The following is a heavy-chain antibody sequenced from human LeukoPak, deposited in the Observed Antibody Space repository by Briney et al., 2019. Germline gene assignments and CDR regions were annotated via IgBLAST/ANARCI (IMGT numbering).Heavy chain of an antibody. Sequence: ASVKVSCKASGYTFTNYGISWVRQAPGQGLEWMGWISAYNGNTNYAQKLQGRVTVTTDTSTGTAYMELRSLRSDDTAVYYCARRYYYDNSGYYYFDYWGQGTLVTVSS. V-gene: IGHV1-18*01. D-gene: IGHD3-22*01. J-gene: IGHJ4*02. CDR2: ISAYNGNT. CDR3: ARRYYYDNSGYYYFDY. CDR1: GYTFTNYG.